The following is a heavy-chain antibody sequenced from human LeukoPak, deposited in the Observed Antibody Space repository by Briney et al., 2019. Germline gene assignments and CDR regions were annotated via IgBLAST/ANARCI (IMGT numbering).Heavy chain of an antibody. CDR3: AKGTTVTTE. V-gene: IGHV3-30*18. Sequence: PGGSLRLSCAASGFTFSSYGMHWVRQAPGKGLEWVAVISYDGSNKYYADSVKSRFTISRDNSKNTLYLQMNSLRAEDTAVYYCAKGTTVTTEWGQGTLVTVSS. D-gene: IGHD4-17*01. CDR2: ISYDGSNK. CDR1: GFTFSSYG. J-gene: IGHJ4*02.